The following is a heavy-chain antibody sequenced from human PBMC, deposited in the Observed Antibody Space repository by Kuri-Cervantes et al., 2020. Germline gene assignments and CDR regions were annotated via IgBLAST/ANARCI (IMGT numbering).Heavy chain of an antibody. D-gene: IGHD6-19*01. Sequence: SGPTLVKPRRTLTLTYSLSEFLRSPSGVGVGWIRHPRGKTLEWLTLIYWDDDKLYSPTLQSRLTITKDTSKHQVVLTMTNMDPVDAAKYYSAHRPEPVAGMTAPFDSWGQGTLVTVSS. CDR2: IYWDDDK. CDR1: EFLRSPSGVG. V-gene: IGHV2-5*02. J-gene: IGHJ4*02. CDR3: AHRPEPVAGMTAPFDS.